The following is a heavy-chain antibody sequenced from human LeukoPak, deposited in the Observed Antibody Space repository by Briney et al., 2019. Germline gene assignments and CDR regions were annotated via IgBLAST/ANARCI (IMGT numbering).Heavy chain of an antibody. V-gene: IGHV1-2*02. Sequence: GASVKVSCKASGYTFTGYYMHWVRQAPGQGLEWMGWINPNSGGTNYAQKFQGRVTMTRDTSISTAYMELSRLRSDDTAVYYCAREAAAGNYYGMDVWGQGTTVTVSS. J-gene: IGHJ6*02. CDR3: AREAAAGNYYGMDV. CDR1: GYTFTGYY. D-gene: IGHD6-13*01. CDR2: INPNSGGT.